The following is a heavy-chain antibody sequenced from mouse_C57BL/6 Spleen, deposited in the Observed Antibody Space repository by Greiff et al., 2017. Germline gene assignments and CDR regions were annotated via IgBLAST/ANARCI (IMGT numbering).Heavy chain of an antibody. CDR1: GFTFSDYG. CDR3: AREGDGYYPYYAMDY. J-gene: IGHJ4*01. CDR2: ISSGSSTI. V-gene: IGHV5-17*01. Sequence: VQLKESGGGLVKPGGSLKLSCAASGFTFSDYGMHWVRQAPEKGLAWVAYISSGSSTIYYADTVKGRFTISRDNAKNTLFLQMTSLRSEDTAMYYCAREGDGYYPYYAMDYWGQGTSVTVSS. D-gene: IGHD2-3*01.